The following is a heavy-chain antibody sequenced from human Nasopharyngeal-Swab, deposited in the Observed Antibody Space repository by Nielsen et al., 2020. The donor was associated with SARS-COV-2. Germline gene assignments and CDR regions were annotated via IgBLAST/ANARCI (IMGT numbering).Heavy chain of an antibody. Sequence: ASVKVSCKASGYSFTNYVIHWVRQAPGQRLEWMGWINADNGNTKYSQKFQGRVTITRDTSASTAYMELSGLRSEDTALYYCARDRWVGGGSWYDYWGQGTLVTVSS. CDR2: INADNGNT. D-gene: IGHD6-13*01. CDR3: ARDRWVGGGSWYDY. J-gene: IGHJ4*02. CDR1: GYSFTNYV. V-gene: IGHV1-3*01.